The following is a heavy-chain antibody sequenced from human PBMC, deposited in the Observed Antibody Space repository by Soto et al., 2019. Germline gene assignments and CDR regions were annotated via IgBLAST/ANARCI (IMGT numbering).Heavy chain of an antibody. D-gene: IGHD1-26*01. CDR2: IYYSGTS. V-gene: IGHV4-28*01. J-gene: IGHJ4*02. CDR3: ARREIQGPIDY. CDR1: GYSISSSNW. Sequence: QVQLQESGPGLVKPSDTLSLTCAVSGYSISSSNWWGWIRQPPGKGLEWIGYIYYSGTSYYNPSRKSRVTMSVDASENQFSLKLTSVTAVDTAVYYCARREIQGPIDYWGQGTLVTVSS.